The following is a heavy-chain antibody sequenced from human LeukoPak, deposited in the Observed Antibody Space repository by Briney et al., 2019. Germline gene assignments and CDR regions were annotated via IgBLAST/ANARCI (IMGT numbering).Heavy chain of an antibody. V-gene: IGHV4-39*07. CDR2: IYYSGST. J-gene: IGHJ3*02. D-gene: IGHD4-17*01. CDR3: ADDYGDYNAFDI. Sequence: PSETLSLTCSVSGGSISSSSYYWGWIRQPPGKGLEWIGSIYYSGSTYYNPSLKSRVTISVDTSKNQFSLKLSSVTAADTAVYYCADDYGDYNAFDIWGQGTMVTVSS. CDR1: GGSISSSSYY.